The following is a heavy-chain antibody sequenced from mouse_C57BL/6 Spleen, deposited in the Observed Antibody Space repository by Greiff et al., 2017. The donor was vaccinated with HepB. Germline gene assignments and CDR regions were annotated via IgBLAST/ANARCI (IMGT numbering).Heavy chain of an antibody. Sequence: EVHLVESGGGLVKPGGSLKLSCAASGFTFSDYGMHWVRQAPEKGLEWVAYISSGSSTIYYADTVKGRFTISRDNAKNTLFLQMTSLRSEDTAMYYCARGWITTVVADAMDYWGQGTSVTVSS. CDR1: GFTFSDYG. D-gene: IGHD1-1*01. J-gene: IGHJ4*01. CDR2: ISSGSSTI. V-gene: IGHV5-17*01. CDR3: ARGWITTVVADAMDY.